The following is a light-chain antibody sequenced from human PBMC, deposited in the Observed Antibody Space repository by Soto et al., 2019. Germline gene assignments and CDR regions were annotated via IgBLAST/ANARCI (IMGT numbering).Light chain of an antibody. J-gene: IGKJ5*01. CDR1: QSVSSL. Sequence: EIVLTQSPATLSVSPGETATLSCRASQSVSSLLAWYQQKPGQAPRLLIYDASNRATGIPARFSGSGSGTDFTLTISSLEPEDFAVYYCQQRSNWPITFGRGSRLEI. CDR3: QQRSNWPIT. CDR2: DAS. V-gene: IGKV3-11*01.